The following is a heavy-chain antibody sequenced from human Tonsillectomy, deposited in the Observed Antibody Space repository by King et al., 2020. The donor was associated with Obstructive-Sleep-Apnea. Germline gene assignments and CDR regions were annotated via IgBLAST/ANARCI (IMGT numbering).Heavy chain of an antibody. D-gene: IGHD6-13*01. Sequence: ITLKESGPTLVKPTQTLTLTCTFSGFSLSSSGVGVGWIRHPPGKALEWLALIYWDDDTRYSPTLKSRVTITKDTSKNQVVLTMTNMDPVDTATYYCAHSRFSSSLWGMDVWGQGTTVTVSS. CDR1: GFSLSSSGVG. CDR2: IYWDDDT. V-gene: IGHV2-5*02. J-gene: IGHJ6*02. CDR3: AHSRFSSSLWGMDV.